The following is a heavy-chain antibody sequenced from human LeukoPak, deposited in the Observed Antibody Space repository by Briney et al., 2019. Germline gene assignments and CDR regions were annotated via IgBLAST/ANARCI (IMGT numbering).Heavy chain of an antibody. CDR1: GFIFSNYA. D-gene: IGHD1-20*01. CDR3: AKDQPSYNWNLYDAFDI. Sequence: GGSLRLSCAASGFIFSNYAMNWVRQAPGKGLESVSAISGSGGTTYYADSVKDRFTISRDNSKNTLYLQMNSLRAEDTAVYYCAKDQPSYNWNLYDAFDIWGQGTMVTVSS. CDR2: ISGSGGTT. V-gene: IGHV3-23*01. J-gene: IGHJ3*02.